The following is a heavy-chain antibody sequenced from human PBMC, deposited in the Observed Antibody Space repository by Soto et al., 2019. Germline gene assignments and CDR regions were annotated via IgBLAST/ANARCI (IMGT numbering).Heavy chain of an antibody. J-gene: IGHJ6*02. CDR1: GYSFTSYW. V-gene: IGHV5-51*01. CDR2: IYPGDSNT. D-gene: IGHD3-3*01. Sequence: PGESLKISCKGSGYSFTSYWIGWVRQMPGKGLEWMGIIYPGDSNTRYSPSLQGQVTISVDKSISTAYMQWSSLKATDTAMYYCARHFYVFWRGHPNPRYYYGMDVWGQGTRVTVPS. CDR3: ARHFYVFWRGHPNPRYYYGMDV.